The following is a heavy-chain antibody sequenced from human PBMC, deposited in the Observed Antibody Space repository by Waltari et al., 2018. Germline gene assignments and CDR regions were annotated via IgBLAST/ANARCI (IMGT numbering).Heavy chain of an antibody. Sequence: EVQLVESGGGLVQPGGSLSLSCEASGFPFSSYWMSCVRQAPGKGLEWVANIKQDGSEKYYVDSVKGRFTISRDNAKNSLYLQMNSLRAEDTAVYYCAREGAEQWVVEDYGMDVWGQGTTVTVSS. V-gene: IGHV3-7*01. J-gene: IGHJ6*02. CDR3: AREGAEQWVVEDYGMDV. CDR1: GFPFSSYW. CDR2: IKQDGSEK. D-gene: IGHD6-19*01.